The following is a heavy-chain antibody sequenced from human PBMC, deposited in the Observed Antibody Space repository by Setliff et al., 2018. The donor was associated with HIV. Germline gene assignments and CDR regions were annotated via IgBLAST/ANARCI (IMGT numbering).Heavy chain of an antibody. J-gene: IGHJ6*03. CDR3: ARGGHYSGSYLPRDYYMDV. V-gene: IGHV1-69*10. Sequence: ASVKVSCKASGGTFSSYAISWVRQAPGQGLEWMGGIIPIVEIAKYAQKFQDRVTITADKSTSTAFMELNSLRLDDSAVYFCARGGHYSGSYLPRDYYMDVWGKGTTVTVSS. CDR2: IIPIVEIA. CDR1: GGTFSSYA. D-gene: IGHD1-26*01.